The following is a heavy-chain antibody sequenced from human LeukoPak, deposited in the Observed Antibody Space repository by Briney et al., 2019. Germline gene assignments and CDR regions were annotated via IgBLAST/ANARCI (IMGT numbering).Heavy chain of an antibody. CDR2: ISAYNGNT. CDR1: GYTFTSYG. Sequence: ASVKVSCKASGYTFTSYGISWLRQAPGQGLEWIGWISAYNGNTNYAQKLQGRVTMTTDTSTSTAYMELRSLRSDDTAVYYCARALVVPAAYRDDWFDPWGQGTLVTVSS. J-gene: IGHJ5*02. D-gene: IGHD2-2*01. V-gene: IGHV1-18*01. CDR3: ARALVVPAAYRDDWFDP.